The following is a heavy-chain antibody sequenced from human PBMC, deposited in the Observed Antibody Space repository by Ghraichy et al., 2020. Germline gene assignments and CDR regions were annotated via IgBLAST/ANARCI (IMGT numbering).Heavy chain of an antibody. J-gene: IGHJ4*02. CDR2: VNSDESST. CDR3: ARRYCSGGICYMDY. CDR1: GFTFRSYW. D-gene: IGHD2-15*01. V-gene: IGHV3-74*01. Sequence: GGSLRLSCAASGFTFRSYWMHWVRQAPGKGLVWVSRVNSDESSTSYADSVKGRFTISRDNAKNTLYLQMNSLRAEDTAVYYCARRYCSGGICYMDYWGQGTLVTVSS.